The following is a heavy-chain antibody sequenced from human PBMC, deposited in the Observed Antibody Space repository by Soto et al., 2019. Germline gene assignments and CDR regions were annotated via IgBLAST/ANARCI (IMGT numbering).Heavy chain of an antibody. CDR1: GFTFSSYA. D-gene: IGHD2-2*01. CDR2: ISGSGGST. J-gene: IGHJ6*03. V-gene: IGHV3-23*01. Sequence: GGSLRLSCAASGFTFSSYAMSWVRQAPGKGLEWVSGISGSGGSTYYADSVKGRFTISRDNSKNTLYLQMNSLRAEDTAVYYCAKGVCGSTSCSPYFYYYYMDVWGKGTTVTVSS. CDR3: AKGVCGSTSCSPYFYYYYMDV.